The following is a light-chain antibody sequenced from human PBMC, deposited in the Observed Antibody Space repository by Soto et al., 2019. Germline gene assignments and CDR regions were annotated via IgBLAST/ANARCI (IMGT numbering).Light chain of an antibody. J-gene: IGLJ2*01. CDR1: SSDVGGYNY. CDR2: DVS. Sequence: QSALTQPRSVSGSPGQSVTISCTGTSSDVGGYNYVSWYQQHPGKAPKLMIYDVSKRPSGVPDRFSGSKSGNTASLTISGPQAEDEADYYCCSYAGSYSVVFGGGTKLPVL. CDR3: CSYAGSYSVV. V-gene: IGLV2-11*01.